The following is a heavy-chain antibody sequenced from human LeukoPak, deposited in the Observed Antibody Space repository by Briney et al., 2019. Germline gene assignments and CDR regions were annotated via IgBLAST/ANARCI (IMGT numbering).Heavy chain of an antibody. Sequence: SETLSLTCAVYGGSFSCYYWSWIRQPPGKGLEWIGEINHSGSTNYDPSLKSRVTISVDTSKNQFSLKLSSVTAADTAVYYCARGLGKKSNYYYMDVWGKGTTVTVSS. J-gene: IGHJ6*03. CDR2: INHSGST. CDR3: ARGLGKKSNYYYMDV. D-gene: IGHD1-26*01. CDR1: GGSFSCYY. V-gene: IGHV4-34*01.